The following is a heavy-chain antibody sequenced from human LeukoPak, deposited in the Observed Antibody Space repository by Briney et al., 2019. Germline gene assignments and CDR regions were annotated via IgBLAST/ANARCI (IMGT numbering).Heavy chain of an antibody. V-gene: IGHV4-4*02. CDR2: IFHSGST. CDR1: GDSISSTNW. D-gene: IGHD6-13*01. CDR3: ARSPSEYSSSWFFDY. Sequence: SSETLSLTCAVSGDSISSTNWWNWVRQPPGKGLEWIGEIFHSGSTNYNPSLKSRVTISVDKSKRQFSLKLSSVTAADTAVYYCARSPSEYSSSWFFDYWSLGTLVTVSS. J-gene: IGHJ4*02.